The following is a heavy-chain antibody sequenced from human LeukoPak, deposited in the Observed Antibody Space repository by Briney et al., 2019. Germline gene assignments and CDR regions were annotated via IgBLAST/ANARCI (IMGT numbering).Heavy chain of an antibody. J-gene: IGHJ5*02. CDR3: ASGRGLQSSTWANWFDP. D-gene: IGHD6-13*01. Sequence: SETLSLTCTVSGYSISSGYYWSWIRQPAGKGLEWIGRIYSSGSTNYNPSLKSRVTMSVDTSKNQFSLKLSSVTAADTAVYYCASGRGLQSSTWANWFDPWGQGTLVTVSS. CDR2: IYSSGST. V-gene: IGHV4-61*02. CDR1: GYSISSGYY.